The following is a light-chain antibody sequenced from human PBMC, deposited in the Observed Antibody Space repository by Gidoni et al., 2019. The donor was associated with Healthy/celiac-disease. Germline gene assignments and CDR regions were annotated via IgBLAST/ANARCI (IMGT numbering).Light chain of an antibody. CDR2: GAS. CDR1: QSVSSN. Sequence: EIVMTQSPATLSVSPGERATLSCRASQSVSSNLAWYQQKPGQAPRLLIYGASTRATGIPVWFIGSGCGTEFILTISSLQSEDFAVYYCHQYNNWPPLTFGGGTKVEIK. CDR3: HQYNNWPPLT. V-gene: IGKV3-15*01. J-gene: IGKJ4*01.